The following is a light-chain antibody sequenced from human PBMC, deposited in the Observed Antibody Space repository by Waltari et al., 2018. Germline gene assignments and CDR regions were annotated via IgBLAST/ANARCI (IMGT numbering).Light chain of an antibody. J-gene: IGKJ1*01. CDR1: QSVSSY. Sequence: EIVLTQSPATLSLSPGARATLSCRASQSVSSYLAWYQQKPGQAPRLLIYDASNRATGIPARFSGSGSGTDFTLTISSLEPEDFAVYYCQQRSNWPPWTFGQGTTVEI. V-gene: IGKV3-11*01. CDR3: QQRSNWPPWT. CDR2: DAS.